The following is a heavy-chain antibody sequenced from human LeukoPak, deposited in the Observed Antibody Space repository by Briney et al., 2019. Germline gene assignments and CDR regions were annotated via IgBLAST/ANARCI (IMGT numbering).Heavy chain of an antibody. Sequence: GRSLRLSCAASGFTFYDYAMHWVRQAPGKGLEWVSGISWNSGSIGYADSVKGRFTISRDNAKNSLYLQMNSLRAEDTALYYCAKDTSLLWFGELGHWGQGTLVTVSS. D-gene: IGHD3-10*01. CDR1: GFTFYDYA. J-gene: IGHJ4*02. CDR2: ISWNSGSI. CDR3: AKDTSLLWFGELGH. V-gene: IGHV3-9*01.